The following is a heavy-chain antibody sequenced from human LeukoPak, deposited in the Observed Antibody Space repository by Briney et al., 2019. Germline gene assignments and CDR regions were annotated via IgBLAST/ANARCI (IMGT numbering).Heavy chain of an antibody. J-gene: IGHJ3*02. V-gene: IGHV1-2*02. D-gene: IGHD3-3*01. Sequence: AASVKVSCKASGYTFTGYYMHWVRQAPGQGLEWMGWINPYSGGTNYAQKFQGRVTMTRDTSISTAYMELSRLRSDDTAVYYCARAVRFLEWLPLYHDAFDIWGQGTMVTVSS. CDR3: ARAVRFLEWLPLYHDAFDI. CDR2: INPYSGGT. CDR1: GYTFTGYY.